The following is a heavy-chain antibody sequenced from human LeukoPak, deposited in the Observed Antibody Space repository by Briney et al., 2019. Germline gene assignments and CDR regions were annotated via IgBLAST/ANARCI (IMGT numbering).Heavy chain of an antibody. J-gene: IGHJ5*02. CDR3: ARARRWNAAVEGWWFDP. CDR1: GGSISSGDYY. D-gene: IGHD1-1*01. Sequence: SETLSLTCTVSGGSISSGDYYWNWIRQPPVKGLEWIGYIYYSGGTNYNPSLKSRVTISVDTSKNQFSLKLSSVTAADTAVYYCARARRWNAAVEGWWFDPWGQGTLVTVSS. CDR2: IYYSGGT. V-gene: IGHV4-61*08.